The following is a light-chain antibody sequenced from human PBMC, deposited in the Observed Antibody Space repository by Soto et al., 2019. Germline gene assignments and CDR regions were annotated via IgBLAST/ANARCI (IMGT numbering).Light chain of an antibody. CDR1: QRLSSY. CDR3: QQRAGWPPT. V-gene: IGKV3-11*01. Sequence: EIVLTQSPATVSLSPGERATLSCWASQRLSSYLAWYQQKPGQAPRLLIYDASIRANGIPARFTGSGSGTDFTLTISSLEPEDFAVYFCQQRAGWPPTFGGGTKVDIK. CDR2: DAS. J-gene: IGKJ4*01.